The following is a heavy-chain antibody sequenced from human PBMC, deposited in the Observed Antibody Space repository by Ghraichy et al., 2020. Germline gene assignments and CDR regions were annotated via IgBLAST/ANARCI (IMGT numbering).Heavy chain of an antibody. D-gene: IGHD2-2*01. CDR3: ARGGYCSSTSCYRNWFDP. J-gene: IGHJ5*02. V-gene: IGHV4-39*01. Sequence: ETLSLTCTVSGGSISSSSYYWGWIRQPPGKGLEWIGSIYYSGSTYYNPSLKSRVTISVDTSKNQFSLKLSSVTAADTAVYYCARGGYCSSTSCYRNWFDPWGQGTLVTVSS. CDR2: IYYSGST. CDR1: GGSISSSSYY.